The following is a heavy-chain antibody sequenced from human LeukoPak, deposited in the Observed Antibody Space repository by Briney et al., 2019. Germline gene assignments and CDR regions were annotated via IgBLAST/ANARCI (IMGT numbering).Heavy chain of an antibody. V-gene: IGHV4-4*02. CDR3: ATVENGYAGYY. CDR1: GDSICSSNW. J-gene: IGHJ4*02. Sequence: SGTLSLTCAVSGDSICSSNWWTWVRQPPGRGLEWIGEIHHGGSTHYNPSLKSRVTILVDKSNNQFSLMLSSVTAADTAVYYCATVENGYAGYYWGQGTLVTVSS. D-gene: IGHD5-12*01. CDR2: IHHGGST.